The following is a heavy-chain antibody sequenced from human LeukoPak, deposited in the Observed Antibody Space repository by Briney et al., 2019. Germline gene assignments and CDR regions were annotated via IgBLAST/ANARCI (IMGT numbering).Heavy chain of an antibody. CDR2: ISYDGSNK. J-gene: IGHJ3*02. CDR3: ARGLWFGDLGDAFDI. V-gene: IGHV3-30*03. Sequence: GGSLRLSCAASGFTFSSYGMHWVRQAPGKGLEWVAVISYDGSNKYYADSVKGRFTISRDNSKNTLYLQMNSLRAEDTAVYYCARGLWFGDLGDAFDIWGQGTMVTVSS. D-gene: IGHD3-10*01. CDR1: GFTFSSYG.